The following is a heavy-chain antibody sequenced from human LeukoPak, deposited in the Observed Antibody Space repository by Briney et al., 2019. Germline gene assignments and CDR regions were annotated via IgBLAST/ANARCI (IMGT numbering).Heavy chain of an antibody. CDR3: ARENWYKFDY. Sequence: PGGSLRLSCAASGFTFSTYSMNWVRQAPGKGLEWVSFISSSSSYVHYADSVKGRFTISRDNAKNSLYLQMNSLRAEDTALYYCARENWYKFDYWGQGTLVTVSS. D-gene: IGHD1/OR15-1a*01. CDR1: GFTFSTYS. V-gene: IGHV3-21*01. CDR2: ISSSSSYV. J-gene: IGHJ4*02.